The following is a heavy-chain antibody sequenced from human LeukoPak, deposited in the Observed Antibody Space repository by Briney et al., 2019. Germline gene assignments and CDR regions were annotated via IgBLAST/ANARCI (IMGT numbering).Heavy chain of an antibody. CDR2: ISGSGGST. V-gene: IGHV3-23*01. CDR3: AKDKYYDFWSGYYAY. CDR1: GFTFSSYA. Sequence: GGSLRLSCAASGFTFSSYAMSWVRQAPGKGLEWVSAISGSGGSTYYADSVKGRFTISRDNSKNTLYLQMNSLRAEDTAVYYCAKDKYYDFWSGYYAYWGQGTLVTLSS. J-gene: IGHJ4*02. D-gene: IGHD3-3*01.